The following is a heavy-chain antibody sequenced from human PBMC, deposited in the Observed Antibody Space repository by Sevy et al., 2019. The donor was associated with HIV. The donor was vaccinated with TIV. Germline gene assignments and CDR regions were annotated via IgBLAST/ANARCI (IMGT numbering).Heavy chain of an antibody. V-gene: IGHV3-72*01. CDR2: IRQKANSYTT. Sequence: GGSLRLSCAASGFSFSDHHLDWVRQAPGKGLEWVGRIRQKANSYTTEYAASVKGRVTITRDDSKNSLYLQINSLKTEDTAVYYCARLGQWLRAYDAFDIWGQGTMVTVSS. J-gene: IGHJ3*02. CDR1: GFSFSDHH. D-gene: IGHD6-19*01. CDR3: ARLGQWLRAYDAFDI.